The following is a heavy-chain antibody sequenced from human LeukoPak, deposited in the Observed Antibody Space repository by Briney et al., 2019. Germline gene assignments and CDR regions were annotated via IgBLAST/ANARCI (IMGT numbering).Heavy chain of an antibody. V-gene: IGHV3-7*01. Sequence: GGSLRLSCAASGFTFSGHWMSWVRQAPGKGLEWVANIKQDGSEKYYVDSVKGRFTISRDNAKNSLYLQMNSLRAEDTAVYYCARDEMATSYPYYYYGMDVWGQGTTVTVSS. CDR1: GFTFSGHW. J-gene: IGHJ6*02. CDR3: ARDEMATSYPYYYYGMDV. CDR2: IKQDGSEK. D-gene: IGHD5-24*01.